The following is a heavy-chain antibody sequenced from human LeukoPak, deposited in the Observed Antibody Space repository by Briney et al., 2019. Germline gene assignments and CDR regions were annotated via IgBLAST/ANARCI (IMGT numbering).Heavy chain of an antibody. D-gene: IGHD3-22*01. J-gene: IGHJ3*02. CDR1: GFTFTNYW. CDR3: ARPRGPSGYYFYYDAFDI. V-gene: IGHV3-7*01. CDR2: IKQDRSEK. Sequence: GGSLRLSCAASGFTFTNYWMSWVRQAPGKGLELVANIKQDRSEKYYVDSVKGRFTISRDNAKNSLYLQMNSLRAEDTAVYYCARPRGPSGYYFYYDAFDIWGQGTMVTVSS.